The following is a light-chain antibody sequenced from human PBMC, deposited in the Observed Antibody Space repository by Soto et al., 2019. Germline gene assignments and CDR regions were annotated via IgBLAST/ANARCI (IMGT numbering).Light chain of an antibody. V-gene: IGLV2-14*03. J-gene: IGLJ1*01. CDR2: EVS. Sequence: QSALTQPASVSGSPGQPITISCTGTSSDVGGYNYVPWYQQHPGKGPKLMIYEVSNRPSGVSNRFSGSKSGNTATLTISGLQAEDEADYYCSSYTSTTTRVFGTGTKVTVL. CDR1: SSDVGGYNY. CDR3: SSYTSTTTRV.